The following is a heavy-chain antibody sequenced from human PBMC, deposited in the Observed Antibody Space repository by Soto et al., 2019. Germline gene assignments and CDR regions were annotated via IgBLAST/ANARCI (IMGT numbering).Heavy chain of an antibody. CDR3: APKRGGYYDSSGYYFDY. J-gene: IGHJ4*02. Sequence: GGSLRLSCAASGFTFSSYAMSWVRQAPGKGLEWVSAISGSGGSTYYADSVKGRFTISRDNSKNTLYLQMNSLRAEDTAVYYCAPKRGGYYDSSGYYFDYWGQGTLVTGS. D-gene: IGHD3-22*01. V-gene: IGHV3-23*01. CDR2: ISGSGGST. CDR1: GFTFSSYA.